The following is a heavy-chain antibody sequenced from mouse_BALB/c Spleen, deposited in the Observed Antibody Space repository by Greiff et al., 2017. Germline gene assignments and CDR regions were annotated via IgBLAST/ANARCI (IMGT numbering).Heavy chain of an antibody. CDR2: INPSSGYT. CDR3: AREYYGYAMDY. V-gene: IGHV1-4*02. CDR1: GYTFTSYT. Sequence: QVQLQQSAAELARPGASVKMSCTASGYTFTSYTMHWVKQRPGQGLEWIGYINPSSGYTEYNQKFKDKTTLTADKSSSTAYMQLSSLTSEDSAVYYCAREYYGYAMDYWGQGTSVTVSS. D-gene: IGHD1-1*02. J-gene: IGHJ4*01.